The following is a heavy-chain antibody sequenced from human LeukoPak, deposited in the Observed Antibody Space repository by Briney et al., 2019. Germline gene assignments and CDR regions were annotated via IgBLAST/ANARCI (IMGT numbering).Heavy chain of an antibody. CDR2: INPSGGST. D-gene: IGHD1-14*01. CDR1: GYTFTSYY. J-gene: IGHJ1*01. CDR3: ARDSSEFRSLILH. V-gene: IGHV1-46*01. Sequence: ASVKVSCKASGYTFTSYYMHWVRQAPGQGLEWMGIINPSGGSTSYAQKFQGRVTMTGDTSTSTVYMELSSLRSEDTAVYYCARDSSEFRSLILHWGQGTLVTVSS.